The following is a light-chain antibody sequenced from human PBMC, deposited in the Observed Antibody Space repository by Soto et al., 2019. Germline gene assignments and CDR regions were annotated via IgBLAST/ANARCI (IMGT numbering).Light chain of an antibody. V-gene: IGLV1-51*01. J-gene: IGLJ2*01. CDR3: GARESSLSAVV. CDR2: DNN. CDR1: RSSIGSNY. Sequence: QSVLTESPSVSAAPGQKVAISCSGSRSSIGSNYVSWYQQLPGTAPKLLIYDNNKRPSGIPDLFSGSKSGTSATLGITGLQTGDEADYYFGARESSLSAVVFGGGTKLTVL.